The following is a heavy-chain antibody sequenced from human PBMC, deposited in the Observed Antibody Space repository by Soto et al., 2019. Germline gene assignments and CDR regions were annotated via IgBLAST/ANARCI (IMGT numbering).Heavy chain of an antibody. V-gene: IGHV3-23*01. D-gene: IGHD6-19*01. Sequence: EVQLLESGGGLVQPGGSLRLSCAASGFTFGTYAMSGVGQAPGKGLEWVSGINGRGVATYYAASVRGRFTISRDNSTNTLYLQVNSLRGEDTAVYYCARGGLGVVVSGREFDYWGQGILVTVSS. CDR3: ARGGLGVVVSGREFDY. CDR2: INGRGVAT. J-gene: IGHJ4*02. CDR1: GFTFGTYA.